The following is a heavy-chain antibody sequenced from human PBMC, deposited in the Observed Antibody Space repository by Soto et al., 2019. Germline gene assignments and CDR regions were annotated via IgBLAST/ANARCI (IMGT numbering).Heavy chain of an antibody. CDR1: GFTFSSYT. J-gene: IGHJ4*02. CDR2: ISGGSDIT. Sequence: GGSLRLSCAASGFTFSSYTMSWVRQAPGKGLEWVSVISGGSDITSYADSVKGRFTISRDNSKNTVTLQMNNLTLDDTAVYYCATSFRYFDNWGQGTRVTVSS. D-gene: IGHD3-9*01. V-gene: IGHV3-23*01. CDR3: ATSFRYFDN.